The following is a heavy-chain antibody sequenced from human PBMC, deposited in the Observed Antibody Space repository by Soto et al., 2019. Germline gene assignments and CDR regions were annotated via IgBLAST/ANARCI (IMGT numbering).Heavy chain of an antibody. CDR3: ARYIPGVRYYGMDV. CDR2: IGESGTPT. Sequence: EVQLLESGGGLVQPGGSLRLSCAASGFTFSSYAMKWVRQAPGKGLEWVSLIGESGTPTYYADSVKGRFTISRDNSGNTLFLEMYGLRAEDRAVYYCARYIPGVRYYGMDVWGQGTTVTVSS. V-gene: IGHV3-23*01. CDR1: GFTFSSYA. D-gene: IGHD2-2*01. J-gene: IGHJ6*02.